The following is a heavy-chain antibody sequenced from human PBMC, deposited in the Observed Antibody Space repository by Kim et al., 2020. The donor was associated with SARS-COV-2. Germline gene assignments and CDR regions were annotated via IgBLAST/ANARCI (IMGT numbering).Heavy chain of an antibody. CDR1: GHFFTRDS. CDR3: LEGFYFDY. D-gene: IGHD1-1*01. CDR2: IDCGNGNT. V-gene: IGHV1-3*01. J-gene: IGHJ4*02. Sequence: ASVKFSCKTSGHFFTRDSIHCVRQAPGHRLEWMGGIDCGNGNTIYSQKFQGRVTFTTDTSASTAYMELSFLRSEDSAVYYCLEGFYFDYWGQGTLVTVSS.